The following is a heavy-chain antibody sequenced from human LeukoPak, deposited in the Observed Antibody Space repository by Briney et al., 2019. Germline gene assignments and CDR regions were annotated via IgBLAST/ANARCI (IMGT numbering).Heavy chain of an antibody. D-gene: IGHD5-12*01. J-gene: IGHJ4*02. Sequence: SETLSLTRTVSGGSISSTTYYWGWVRQPPGKGLEWIGNIYYSGSTYYNPSLKSRVTISVDTSNNHFSLKLSSLTAADTAVYYCARAQYSGYVDYWGQGTLVTVSS. CDR3: ARAQYSGYVDY. CDR2: IYYSGST. V-gene: IGHV4-39*07. CDR1: GGSISSTTYY.